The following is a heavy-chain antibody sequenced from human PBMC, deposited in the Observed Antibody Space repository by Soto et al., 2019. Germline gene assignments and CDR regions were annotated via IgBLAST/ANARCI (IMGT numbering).Heavy chain of an antibody. J-gene: IGHJ3*02. D-gene: IGHD3-22*01. CDR2: IYYSGST. CDR1: GGTIVSVGYY. V-gene: IGHV4-31*03. Sequence: LTNTVSGGTIVSVGYYWSWIHQHPGKGLEWIGYIYYSGSTYYNPSLKSRVTISVDTSKNQFSLKLSSVTAADTAVYYCARVPMIVVLVDAFDIWGQGTMVTVSS. CDR3: ARVPMIVVLVDAFDI.